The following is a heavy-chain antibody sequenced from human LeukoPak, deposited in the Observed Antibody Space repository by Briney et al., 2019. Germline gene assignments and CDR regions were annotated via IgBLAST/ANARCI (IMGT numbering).Heavy chain of an antibody. D-gene: IGHD6-13*01. Sequence: SETLSLTCAVYGGSFSGYYWSWIRQPPGKGLEWIGEINHSGSTNYNPSLKSRVTISVDTSKNQFSLKLSSVTAADTAVYYCARGPLGEQLVNYWGQGTLVTVSS. CDR1: GGSFSGYY. V-gene: IGHV4-34*01. CDR3: ARGPLGEQLVNY. CDR2: INHSGST. J-gene: IGHJ4*02.